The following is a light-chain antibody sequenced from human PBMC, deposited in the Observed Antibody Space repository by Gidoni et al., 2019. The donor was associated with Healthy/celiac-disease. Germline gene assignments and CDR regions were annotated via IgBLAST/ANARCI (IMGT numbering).Light chain of an antibody. CDR1: QSISSW. CDR3: QQYNSYVWT. CDR2: KAS. V-gene: IGKV1-5*03. Sequence: DIQMTQSPSTLSASVGDRVTITCRASQSISSWLAWYQQKPGKAPKLLIYKASSLESGVPSRFSVSGSGTEFTLTISSLQPDDFATYYCQQYNSYVWTFGQGTKVEIK. J-gene: IGKJ1*01.